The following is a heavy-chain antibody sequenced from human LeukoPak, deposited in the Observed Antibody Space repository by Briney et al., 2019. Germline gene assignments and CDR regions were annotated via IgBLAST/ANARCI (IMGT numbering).Heavy chain of an antibody. J-gene: IGHJ4*02. V-gene: IGHV3-23*01. CDR1: GLTFDNYA. CDR2: ISGGGTST. CDR3: ARAPPSGYDY. D-gene: IGHD3-22*01. Sequence: GGSLRLSCAASGLTFDNYAMTWVRQAPGKGLECVSLISGGGTSTYYADSVKDRFTVSRDNAKNSLYLQMNGLRDEDTAVYYCARAPPSGYDYWGQGTLVTVSS.